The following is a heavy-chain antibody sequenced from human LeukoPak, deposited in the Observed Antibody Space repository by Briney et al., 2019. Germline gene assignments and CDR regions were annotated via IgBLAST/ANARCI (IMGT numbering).Heavy chain of an antibody. CDR3: AKDPGASVPGFYMDV. CDR2: IWSDGNNK. V-gene: IGHV3-30*02. Sequence: PGGSLRLSCVASGFGFRDYGMHWVRQATGKGLEWVSFIWSDGNNKKYGDSVKGRFTISRDNSNNMLYLQMDSLRPEDTGVYYCAKDPGASVPGFYMDVWGKGTTVIVSS. J-gene: IGHJ6*03. D-gene: IGHD2-8*02. CDR1: GFGFRDYG.